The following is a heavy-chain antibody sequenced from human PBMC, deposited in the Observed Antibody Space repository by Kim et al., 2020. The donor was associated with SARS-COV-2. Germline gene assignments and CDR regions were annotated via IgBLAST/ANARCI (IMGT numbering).Heavy chain of an antibody. J-gene: IGHJ4*02. V-gene: IGHV4-34*01. CDR1: GGSFSGYY. D-gene: IGHD3-9*01. CDR3: ARGQPYYDILTGYWGTFDY. CDR2: INHSGST. Sequence: SETLSLTCAVYGGSFSGYYWSWIRQPPGKGLEWIGEINHSGSTNYNPSLKSRVTISVDTSKNQFSLKLSSVTAADTAVYYCARGQPYYDILTGYWGTFDYWGQGTLVTVSS.